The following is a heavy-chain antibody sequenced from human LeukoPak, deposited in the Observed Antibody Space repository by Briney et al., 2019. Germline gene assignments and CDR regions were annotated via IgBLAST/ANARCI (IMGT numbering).Heavy chain of an antibody. Sequence: GGSLRLSCAASGFTFSSYAMSWVRQAPGKGLEWVSAISGSGGSTYYADSVKGRFTISRDNSKNTLYLQMNSLRAEDTAVYYCAKDQSVYDFWSGYPLAYYFDYWGQGTLVTVSS. CDR1: GFTFSSYA. V-gene: IGHV3-23*01. CDR2: ISGSGGST. CDR3: AKDQSVYDFWSGYPLAYYFDY. J-gene: IGHJ4*02. D-gene: IGHD3-3*01.